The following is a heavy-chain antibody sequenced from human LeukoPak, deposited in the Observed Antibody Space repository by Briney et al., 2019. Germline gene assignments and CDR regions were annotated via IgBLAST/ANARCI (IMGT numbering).Heavy chain of an antibody. CDR3: ARHDGSNNLDY. Sequence: PSETLSLTCTVSGGSITSSSYYWGWIRQPPGKGLEWIGSIYYSGNTYYKPSLKSRVTISVDTSKNQFSLKLSSVTAADTAVYYCARHDGSNNLDYLGQGTLVTVSS. CDR1: GGSITSSSYY. CDR2: IYYSGNT. V-gene: IGHV4-39*01. J-gene: IGHJ4*02. D-gene: IGHD1-14*01.